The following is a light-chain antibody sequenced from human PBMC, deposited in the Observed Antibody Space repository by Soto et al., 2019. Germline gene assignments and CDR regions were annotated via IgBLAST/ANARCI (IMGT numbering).Light chain of an antibody. V-gene: IGLV4-69*01. J-gene: IGLJ3*02. Sequence: QSVLTQSPSASASLGASVKLTCSLSSGHSSYAIAWHQQQPEKGPRFLMKLNSDGRHSKGDGIPDRFSGSSSGTERYLTISSLQSEDEGDYYCQTWVTGAWVFGGGTKLTVL. CDR2: LNSDGRH. CDR1: SGHSSYA. CDR3: QTWVTGAWV.